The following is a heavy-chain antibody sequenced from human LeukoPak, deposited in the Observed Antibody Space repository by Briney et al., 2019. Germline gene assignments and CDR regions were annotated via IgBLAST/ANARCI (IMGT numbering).Heavy chain of an antibody. V-gene: IGHV3-33*01. CDR1: GFTFSSYG. J-gene: IGHJ6*02. CDR3: ARVRTVTISNYYYGMDV. Sequence: GFLRLSCAASGFTFSSYGMHWVRQAPGRGLEWVAVIWYDGSNKYYSDSVKGRFTISRDNSKNTLYLQMNSLRDEDTAVYYCARVRTVTISNYYYGMDVWGQGTTVTVSS. CDR2: IWYDGSNK. D-gene: IGHD4-17*01.